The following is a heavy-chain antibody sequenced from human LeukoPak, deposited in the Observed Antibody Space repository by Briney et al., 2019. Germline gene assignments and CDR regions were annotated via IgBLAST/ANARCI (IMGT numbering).Heavy chain of an antibody. CDR1: GYTFTGYY. D-gene: IGHD5-18*01. CDR3: AREGGGMWIQLWNWFHP. Sequence: ASVKVSCKASGYTFTGYYMHWVRQAPGQGLEWMGRINPNSGGTNYAQKFQGRVTMTRDTSISTAYMELSRLRSDDTAVYYCAREGGGMWIQLWNWFHPWGQGTLVTVSS. CDR2: INPNSGGT. V-gene: IGHV1-2*06. J-gene: IGHJ5*02.